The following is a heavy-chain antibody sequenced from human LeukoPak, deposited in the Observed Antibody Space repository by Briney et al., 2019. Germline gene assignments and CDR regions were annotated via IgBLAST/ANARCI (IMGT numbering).Heavy chain of an antibody. CDR3: ARHVVGVGFDY. D-gene: IGHD3-22*01. J-gene: IGHJ4*02. CDR2: ISGSGSTT. V-gene: IGHV3-48*03. Sequence: GGSLRLSCAASGFTFSSYEMTWVRQAPGMGLEWVSYISGSGSTTNYADSVKGRFTISRDNAKNSLYLQMNSLRAEDTAVYYCARHVVGVGFDYWGQGTLVTVSS. CDR1: GFTFSSYE.